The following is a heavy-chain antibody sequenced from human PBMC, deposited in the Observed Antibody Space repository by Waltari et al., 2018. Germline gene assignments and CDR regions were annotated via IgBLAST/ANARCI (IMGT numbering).Heavy chain of an antibody. J-gene: IGHJ5*02. CDR1: GFTFSSYR. CDR2: ISSSSSYI. CDR3: ASGSIAARLGNNWFDP. Sequence: EVQLVESGGGLVKPGGSLRLSCAASGFTFSSYRMNWVRQAPGKGLEWVSSISSSSSYIYYADSVKGRFTISRDNAKNSLYLQMNSLRAEDTAVYYCASGSIAARLGNNWFDPWGQGTLVTVSS. V-gene: IGHV3-21*01. D-gene: IGHD6-6*01.